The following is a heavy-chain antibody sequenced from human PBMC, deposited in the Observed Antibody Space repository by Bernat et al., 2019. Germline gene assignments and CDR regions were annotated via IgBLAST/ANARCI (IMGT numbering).Heavy chain of an antibody. Sequence: QVQLVQSGAEVREPGASVKVSCKASGYTFTGYYIHWVRQAPGQGLESMGWINPNSGGTNFAQKFQGRVTMTRDTSISTAYMELSTLRSDDTAVYYCAMTSRSFNGPDYWGQGTLVTVSS. CDR2: INPNSGGT. V-gene: IGHV1-2*02. CDR3: AMTSRSFNGPDY. D-gene: IGHD6-6*01. J-gene: IGHJ4*02. CDR1: GYTFTGYY.